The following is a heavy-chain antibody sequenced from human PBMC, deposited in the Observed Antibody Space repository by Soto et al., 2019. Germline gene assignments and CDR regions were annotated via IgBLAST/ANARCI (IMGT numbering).Heavy chain of an antibody. CDR1: GFTFSSYS. Sequence: EEQLVESGGGLVKPGGSLRLSCAASGFTFSSYSMNWVRQAPEKGLQWVSSISGSSTYIYYADSVRGRFTISRDNARNSLFLQMNSLRVEDTAVYYCARDGYKGDETISKYYYYGMDVWGQGTTVTVSS. D-gene: IGHD5-18*01. V-gene: IGHV3-21*01. J-gene: IGHJ6*02. CDR2: ISGSSTYI. CDR3: ARDGYKGDETISKYYYYGMDV.